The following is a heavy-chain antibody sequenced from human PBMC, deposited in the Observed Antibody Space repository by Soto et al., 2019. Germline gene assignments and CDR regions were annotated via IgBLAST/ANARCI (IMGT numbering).Heavy chain of an antibody. Sequence: ASLKVSCKASGYIFTSYYIHWVRQAPGQGLEWMGWINPFDGSRMFAQSFQGRVTMTRDTSTSTVYMEVSSLRSEDTAVYYCSRVEPGETSLFDHWG. D-gene: IGHD1-1*01. CDR1: GYIFTSYY. V-gene: IGHV1-46*03. J-gene: IGHJ4*01. CDR2: INPFDGSR. CDR3: SRVEPGETSLFDH.